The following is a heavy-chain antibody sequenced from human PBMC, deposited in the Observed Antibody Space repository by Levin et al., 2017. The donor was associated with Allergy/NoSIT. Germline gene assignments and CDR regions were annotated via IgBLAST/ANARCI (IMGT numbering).Heavy chain of an antibody. CDR3: ARGDCSGGSCHSVFVRAFDI. CDR2: ISSSSSYI. Sequence: GGSLRLSCAASGFTFSGYNMNWVRQAPGKGLEWVSSISSSSSYIYYADSVKGRFTISRDNAKNSLYLQMNSLRADDTAMYYCARGDCSGGSCHSVFVRAFDIWGQGTMVTVSS. CDR1: GFTFSGYN. V-gene: IGHV3-21*01. J-gene: IGHJ3*02. D-gene: IGHD2-15*01.